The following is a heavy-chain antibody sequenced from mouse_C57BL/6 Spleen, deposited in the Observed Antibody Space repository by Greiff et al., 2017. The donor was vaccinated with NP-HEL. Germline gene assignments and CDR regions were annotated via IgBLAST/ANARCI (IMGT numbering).Heavy chain of an antibody. Sequence: QVQLKESGAELVKPGASVKLSCKASGYTFTEYTIHWVKQRSGQGLEWIGWFYPGSGSIKYNEKFKDKATLTADKSSSTVYMELSRLTSEDSAVYFCARHGGDYGSSYDYAMDYWGQGTSVTVSS. V-gene: IGHV1-62-2*01. CDR2: FYPGSGSI. CDR1: GYTFTEYT. CDR3: ARHGGDYGSSYDYAMDY. D-gene: IGHD1-1*01. J-gene: IGHJ4*01.